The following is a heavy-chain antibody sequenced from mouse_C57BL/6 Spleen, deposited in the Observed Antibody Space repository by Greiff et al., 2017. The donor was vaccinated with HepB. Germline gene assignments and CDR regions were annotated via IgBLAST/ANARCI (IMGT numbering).Heavy chain of an antibody. J-gene: IGHJ2*01. Sequence: VQLQQSGPELVKPGASVKISCKASGYSFTDYNMNWVKQSNGKSLEWIGVINPNYGTTSYNQEFKGKATLTVDQSSSTAYMQLNSLTSEDSAVYYCARSGYGSSYGDFDYWGQGTTLTVSS. CDR2: INPNYGTT. CDR3: ARSGYGSSYGDFDY. V-gene: IGHV1-39*01. CDR1: GYSFTDYN. D-gene: IGHD1-1*01.